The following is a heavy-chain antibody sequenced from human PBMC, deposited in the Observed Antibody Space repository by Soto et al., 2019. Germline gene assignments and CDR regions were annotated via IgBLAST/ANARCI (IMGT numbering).Heavy chain of an antibody. Sequence: EVQLLESGGDFKQPGGSLRLSCEGSGFNFSNYALNWVRQAPGKRLEWVSVISGNSGTTYYAASVKGRFTISRDNSKKTLYLQMNSLRADDTAVYYCAKGLAITVFGVITPFDAWGQGTRVTVSS. J-gene: IGHJ4*02. CDR2: ISGNSGTT. D-gene: IGHD3-3*01. CDR1: GFNFSNYA. V-gene: IGHV3-23*01. CDR3: AKGLAITVFGVITPFDA.